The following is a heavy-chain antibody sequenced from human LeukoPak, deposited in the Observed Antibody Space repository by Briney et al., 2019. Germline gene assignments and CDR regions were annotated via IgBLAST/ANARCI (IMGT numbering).Heavy chain of an antibody. D-gene: IGHD6-19*01. Sequence: GGSLRLSCAASGFTFSSYDMHWVRQATGKGLEWVSASGTAGDTYYPGSVKGRFTISRENAKNSLYLQMNSLRAGDTAVYYCARGVAVAGTVHFYYWGQGTLVTVSS. CDR3: ARGVAVAGTVHFYY. CDR2: SGTAGDT. CDR1: GFTFSSYD. J-gene: IGHJ4*02. V-gene: IGHV3-13*04.